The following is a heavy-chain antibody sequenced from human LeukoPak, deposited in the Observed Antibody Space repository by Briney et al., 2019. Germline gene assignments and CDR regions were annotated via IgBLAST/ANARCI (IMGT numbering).Heavy chain of an antibody. CDR2: IDYSGST. D-gene: IGHD6-13*01. CDR3: ARARVYSSTWSEFDY. Sequence: SETLSLTCTVSGGSVSSDSYYWSWIRQPPGKGLEWIGYIDYSGSTNYNPSLKSRVTISVDTFKNQFSLKLSSVTAADTAVYYCARARVYSSTWSEFDYWGQGTLVTVSS. CDR1: GGSVSSDSYY. V-gene: IGHV4-61*01. J-gene: IGHJ4*02.